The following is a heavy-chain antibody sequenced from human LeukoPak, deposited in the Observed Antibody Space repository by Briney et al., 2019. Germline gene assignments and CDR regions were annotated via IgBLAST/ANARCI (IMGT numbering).Heavy chain of an antibody. D-gene: IGHD3-10*01. V-gene: IGHV3-23*01. CDR1: GFTFSSNY. CDR3: AKDWGYASGTYYTS. Sequence: PGGSLRLSCAASGFTFSSNYMSWVRQLPGKGLEWVSTVTGTGGGTYYADSVKGRFTISRDNSKNTLSLQMNSLRAEDTALYYCAKDWGYASGTYYTSWGQGTLVTVSS. J-gene: IGHJ5*02. CDR2: VTGTGGGT.